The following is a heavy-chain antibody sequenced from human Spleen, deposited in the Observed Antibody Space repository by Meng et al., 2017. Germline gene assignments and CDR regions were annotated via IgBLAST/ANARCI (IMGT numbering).Heavy chain of an antibody. V-gene: IGHV3-9*01. J-gene: IGHJ4*02. Sequence: GGSLRLSCAASGFTFDDYAMHWVRQAPGKGLEWVSGISWNSGSIGYADSVKGRFTISRDNAKNSLYLQMNSLRAEDTALYYCAKVEYKSGAYYFDYWGQGTLVTVSS. CDR3: AKVEYKSGAYYFDY. CDR2: ISWNSGSI. D-gene: IGHD3-10*01. CDR1: GFTFDDYA.